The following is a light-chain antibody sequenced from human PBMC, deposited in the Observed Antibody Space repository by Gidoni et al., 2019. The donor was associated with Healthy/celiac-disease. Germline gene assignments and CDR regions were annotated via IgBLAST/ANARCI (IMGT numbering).Light chain of an antibody. Sequence: QSALTQPASVSGSPGQSITISCTGTSSDVGGYNYVSWYQQHPGKAPKLMIYDVSNRPSGGSKRFSGSKSGNTASLTISGLQAEDEADYYCSSYTSSSPVVFGGGTKLTVL. J-gene: IGLJ2*01. CDR3: SSYTSSSPVV. CDR2: DVS. CDR1: SSDVGGYNY. V-gene: IGLV2-14*01.